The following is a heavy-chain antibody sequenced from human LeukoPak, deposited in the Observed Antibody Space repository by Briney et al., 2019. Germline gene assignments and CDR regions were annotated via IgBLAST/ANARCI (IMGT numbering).Heavy chain of an antibody. D-gene: IGHD3-10*02. CDR3: AELGITMIGGV. V-gene: IGHV3-48*03. CDR1: GFIFSNYW. J-gene: IGHJ6*04. Sequence: GGSLRLSCEASGFIFSNYWMAWVRQAPGKGLEWVSYISSSGSTIYYADSVKGRFTISRDNAKNSLYLQMNSLRAEDTAVYYCAELGITMIGGVWGKGTTVTISS. CDR2: ISSSGSTI.